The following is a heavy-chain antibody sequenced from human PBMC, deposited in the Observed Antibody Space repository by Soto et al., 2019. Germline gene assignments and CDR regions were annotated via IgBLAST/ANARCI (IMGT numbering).Heavy chain of an antibody. CDR3: ARDVPSHPSGNYYGMEV. V-gene: IGHV1-69*12. CDR1: GGTFSSYA. CDR2: IIPIFATA. Sequence: QVQLVQSGAEVKKPGSSVKVSCQASGGTFSSYAISWVRQSPGQGLEWMGRIIPIFATANYAQKFRSRVTITADESTSTAYMELSSLRCEGTAVYYCARDVPSHPSGNYYGMEVWGKGTTVTVSS. J-gene: IGHJ6*04. D-gene: IGHD6-13*01.